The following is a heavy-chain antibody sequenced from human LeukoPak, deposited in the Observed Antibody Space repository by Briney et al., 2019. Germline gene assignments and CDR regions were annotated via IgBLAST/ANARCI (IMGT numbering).Heavy chain of an antibody. CDR1: GFAFSTYW. Sequence: HPGGSLRLSGAASGFAFSTYWMHWVRQAPGKGLEWVAVLSSDGSNKYYADSVKGRFTISRDISKSTLYLQMTSLRAEDTAVYYCARGAYQIVVVTAPTYWGQGTLVTVSS. D-gene: IGHD2-21*02. CDR3: ARGAYQIVVVTAPTY. V-gene: IGHV3-30-3*01. CDR2: LSSDGSNK. J-gene: IGHJ4*02.